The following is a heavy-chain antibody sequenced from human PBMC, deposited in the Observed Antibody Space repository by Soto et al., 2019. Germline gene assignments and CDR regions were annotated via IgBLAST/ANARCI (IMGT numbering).Heavy chain of an antibody. Sequence: QVQLVQSGAEVKKPGASVKVSCKASGYTFTGYYMHWVRQAPGQGLEWMGWINPNSGGTNYAQKLQGRVTMTRDTSISTAYMELSRLRSDDTAVYYCARARYYDSSGYPVGYWGQGTLVTVSS. CDR2: INPNSGGT. CDR3: ARARYYDSSGYPVGY. CDR1: GYTFTGYY. J-gene: IGHJ4*02. V-gene: IGHV1-2*02. D-gene: IGHD3-22*01.